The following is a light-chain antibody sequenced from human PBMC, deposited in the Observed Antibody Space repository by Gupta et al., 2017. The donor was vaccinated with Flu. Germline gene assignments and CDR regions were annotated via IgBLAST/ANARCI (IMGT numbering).Light chain of an antibody. CDR1: SNDVGGYGY. CDR3: SSHTSTTLVV. J-gene: IGLJ2*01. CDR2: EVW. Sequence: QSALTQPASVSGSPGQSITISCTGTSNDVGGYGYVSWYQQHPGKAPKLMIYEVWSRPSGVSNRFSGSKSGNTASLTISGLQAEDEADYYCSSHTSTTLVVFGGGTKLTVL. V-gene: IGLV2-14*01.